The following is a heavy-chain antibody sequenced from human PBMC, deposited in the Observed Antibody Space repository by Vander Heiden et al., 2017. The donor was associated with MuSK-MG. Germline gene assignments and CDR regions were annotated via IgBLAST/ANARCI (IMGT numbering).Heavy chain of an antibody. CDR3: ARGPRINSLRIPNWFDP. V-gene: IGHV4-59*01. D-gene: IGHD3-10*01. CDR1: GGSISSYY. Sequence: QVQLQESGPGLVKPSETLSLTCTVSGGSISSYYWSWIRQPPGKGLEWIGYIYYSGSTNYNPSLKSRVTISVDTSKNQFSLKLSSVTAADTAVYYCARGPRINSLRIPNWFDPWGQGTLVTVSS. CDR2: IYYSGST. J-gene: IGHJ5*02.